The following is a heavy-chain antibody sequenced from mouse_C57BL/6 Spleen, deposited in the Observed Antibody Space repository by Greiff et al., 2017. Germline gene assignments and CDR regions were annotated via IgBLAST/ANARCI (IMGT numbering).Heavy chain of an antibody. CDR3: AMGRYGNYAMDY. V-gene: IGHV1-47*01. Sequence: QVQLKESGAELVKPGASVKMSCKASGYTFTTYPIEWMKQNHGKSLEWIGNFHPYNDDTKYNEKFKGKATLTVEKSSSTVYLELSRLTSDDSAVYYCAMGRYGNYAMDYWGQGTSVTVSS. D-gene: IGHD2-10*02. J-gene: IGHJ4*01. CDR1: GYTFTTYP. CDR2: FHPYNDDT.